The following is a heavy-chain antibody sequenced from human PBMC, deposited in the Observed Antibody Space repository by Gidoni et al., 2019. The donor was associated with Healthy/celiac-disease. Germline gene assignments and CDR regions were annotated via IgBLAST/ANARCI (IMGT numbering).Heavy chain of an antibody. CDR1: GFPFSSYA. CDR3: AKDLESTMVRGAFDY. CDR2: ISGSGGRT. D-gene: IGHD3-10*01. Sequence: EVQLLESGGGLVQPGGSLRLSCAASGFPFSSYAMSWVRQAPGKGLEWVSAISGSGGRTYYAESVKGRFTISRDNSKNTLYLQMNSLRAEDTAVYYCAKDLESTMVRGAFDYWGQGTLVTVSS. V-gene: IGHV3-23*01. J-gene: IGHJ4*02.